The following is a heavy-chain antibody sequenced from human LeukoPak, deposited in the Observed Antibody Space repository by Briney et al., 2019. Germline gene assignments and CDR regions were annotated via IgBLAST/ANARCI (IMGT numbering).Heavy chain of an antibody. D-gene: IGHD4-23*01. CDR3: ARDGGYGGNSYHYYYGMDV. J-gene: IGHJ6*02. V-gene: IGHV4-31*03. CDR2: IYYSGST. CDR1: GGSISSGGYY. Sequence: PSETLSLTCTVPGGSISSGGYYWSWIRQHPGKGLEWIGYIYYSGSTYYNPSLKSRVTISVDTSKNQFSLKLSSVTAADTAVYYCARDGGYGGNSYHYYYGMDVWGQGTTVTVSS.